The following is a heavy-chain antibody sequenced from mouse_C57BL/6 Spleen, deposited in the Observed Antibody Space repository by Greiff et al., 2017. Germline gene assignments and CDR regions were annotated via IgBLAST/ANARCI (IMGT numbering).Heavy chain of an antibody. D-gene: IGHD2-4*01. CDR3: TSYYDYDGPWFAY. V-gene: IGHV6-3*01. CDR2: IRLKSDNYAT. CDR1: GFTFSNYW. J-gene: IGHJ3*01. Sequence: EVKLVESGGGLVQPGGSMKLSCVASGFTFSNYWMNWVRQSPEKGLEWVAQIRLKSDNYATHYAESVKGRFTISRDDSKSSVYLQMNNLRAEDTGIYYCTSYYDYDGPWFAYWGQGTLVTVSA.